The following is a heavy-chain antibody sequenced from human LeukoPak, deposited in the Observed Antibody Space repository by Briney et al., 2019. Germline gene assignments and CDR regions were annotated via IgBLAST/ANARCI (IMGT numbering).Heavy chain of an antibody. D-gene: IGHD3-22*01. Sequence: ASVKVSCKASGYTFTSYGISWVRQAPGQGLEWMGWISAYNGNTNYAQKLQGRVTMTTDTSTSTAYMELRSLRSDDTAVYYCARIPPSTKIVVEPFDPWGQGTLVTVSS. CDR1: GYTFTSYG. J-gene: IGHJ5*02. CDR3: ARIPPSTKIVVEPFDP. V-gene: IGHV1-18*01. CDR2: ISAYNGNT.